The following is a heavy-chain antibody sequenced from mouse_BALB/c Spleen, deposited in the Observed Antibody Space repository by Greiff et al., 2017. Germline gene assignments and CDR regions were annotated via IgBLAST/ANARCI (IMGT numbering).Heavy chain of an antibody. D-gene: IGHD1-1*01. V-gene: IGHV5-17*02. CDR2: ISSGSSTI. CDR3: ARPGSRRDYAMDY. J-gene: IGHJ4*01. CDR1: GFTFSSFG. Sequence: EVHLVESGGGLVQPGGSRKLSCAASGFTFSSFGMHWVRQAPEKGLEWVAYISSGSSTIYYADTVKGRFTISRDNPKNTLFLQMTSLRSEDTAMYYCARPGSRRDYAMDYWGQGTSVTVSS.